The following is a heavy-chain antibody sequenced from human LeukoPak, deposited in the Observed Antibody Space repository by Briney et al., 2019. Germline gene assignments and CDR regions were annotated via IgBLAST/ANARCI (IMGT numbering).Heavy chain of an antibody. CDR3: ARRKYDFWSGYYDLDY. V-gene: IGHV4-39*02. CDR2: IYYSGST. D-gene: IGHD3-3*01. J-gene: IGHJ4*02. Sequence: SETLSLTCTVSGGSISSSIYYWGWIRQPPGKGLEWIGSIYYSGSTYYNPSFKSRVTTSVDTSKNHFSLKLSSVTAADTAVYYCARRKYDFWSGYYDLDYWAREPWSPSPQ. CDR1: GGSISSSIYY.